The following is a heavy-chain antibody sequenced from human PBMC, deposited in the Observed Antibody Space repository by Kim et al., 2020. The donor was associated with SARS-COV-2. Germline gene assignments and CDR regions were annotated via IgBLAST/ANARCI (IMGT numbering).Heavy chain of an antibody. Sequence: GGSLRLSCTASGFTFGDYAMSWVRQAPGKGLEWVGFIRSKAYGGTTEYAASVKGRFTISRDDSKSIAYLQMNSLKTEDTAVYYCTRHWGVYNWNSLGYWGQGTLVTVSS. CDR3: TRHWGVYNWNSLGY. J-gene: IGHJ4*02. CDR2: IRSKAYGGTT. D-gene: IGHD1-7*01. V-gene: IGHV3-49*04. CDR1: GFTFGDYA.